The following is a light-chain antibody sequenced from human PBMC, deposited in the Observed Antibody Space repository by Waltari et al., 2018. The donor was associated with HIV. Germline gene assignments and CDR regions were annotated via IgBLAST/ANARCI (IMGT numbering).Light chain of an antibody. CDR3: MQARETPQT. V-gene: IGKV2-28*01. CDR1: QSLLHSNGYNY. Sequence: EIVMTQYPITLPVTLGEPASISCRCSQSLLHSNGYNYLDWDVQKPGQSPELLIYVASNRASGVPYRFSGSGSGTDFTLKISRVEADDVGVYYCMQARETPQTFGPGTRVEIK. J-gene: IGKJ3*01. CDR2: VAS.